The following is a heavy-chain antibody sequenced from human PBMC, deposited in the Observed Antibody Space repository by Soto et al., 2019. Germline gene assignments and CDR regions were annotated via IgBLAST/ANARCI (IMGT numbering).Heavy chain of an antibody. CDR1: GASISSSSYY. Sequence: SETLSLTCPVSGASISSSSYYWGWIRQPPGKGLEWIGTIYYSGSTYYNPSLKSRVTISVDTSKNQFSLKLSSVTAADTAVYYCARLRASAYYYYGMDVWGQGTTVTVSS. V-gene: IGHV4-39*01. D-gene: IGHD6-25*01. CDR2: IYYSGST. J-gene: IGHJ6*02. CDR3: ARLRASAYYYYGMDV.